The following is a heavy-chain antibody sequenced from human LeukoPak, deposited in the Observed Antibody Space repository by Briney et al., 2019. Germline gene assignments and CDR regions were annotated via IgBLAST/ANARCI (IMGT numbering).Heavy chain of an antibody. D-gene: IGHD1-26*01. Sequence: GSLRLSCAASEFTFSSYWMHWVRHAPGKGLEWISSITGASHKRYYAESLRGRVTISRDNAKNSLYLQMDSLRADDTAVYYCGVAASSTSGFDHWGQGTLVTVSS. J-gene: IGHJ4*02. CDR1: EFTFSSYW. CDR3: GVAASSTSGFDH. V-gene: IGHV3-21*01. CDR2: ITGASHKR.